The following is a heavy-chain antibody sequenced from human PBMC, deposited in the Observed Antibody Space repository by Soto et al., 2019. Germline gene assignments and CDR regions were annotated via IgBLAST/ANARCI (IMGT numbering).Heavy chain of an antibody. CDR3: ARTGYSSGFYYFDH. Sequence: ASVKVSCHASVGTFSSYAISWVRQAPGQGLEWMGGIIPIFGTANYAQKFQGRVTVTADESTSTAYMELSSVTAADTAVYYCARTGYSSGFYYFDHWGQGTLVTVSS. J-gene: IGHJ4*02. D-gene: IGHD6-19*01. CDR1: VGTFSSYA. V-gene: IGHV1-69*13. CDR2: IIPIFGTA.